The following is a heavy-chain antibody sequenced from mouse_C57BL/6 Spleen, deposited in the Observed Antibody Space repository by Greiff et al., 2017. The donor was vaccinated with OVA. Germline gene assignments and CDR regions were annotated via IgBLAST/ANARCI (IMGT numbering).Heavy chain of an antibody. CDR1: GYTFTSYW. D-gene: IGHD1-1*01. CDR2: IDPNSGGT. J-gene: IGHJ2*01. Sequence: QVQLQQPWAELVKPGASVKLSCKASGYTFTSYWMHWVKQRPGRGLEWIGRIDPNSGGTKYNEKFKSKATLTVDKPSSTAYMQLSSLTSEDSAVYYCARLDITTVVAGDFDYWGQGTTLTVSS. CDR3: ARLDITTVVAGDFDY. V-gene: IGHV1-72*01.